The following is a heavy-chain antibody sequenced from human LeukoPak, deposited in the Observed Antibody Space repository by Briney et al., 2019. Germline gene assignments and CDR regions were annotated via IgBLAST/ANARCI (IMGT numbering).Heavy chain of an antibody. CDR3: ARELGVEMATIAVDY. CDR2: INPNSGGT. CDR1: GYTFTGYY. J-gene: IGHJ4*02. V-gene: IGHV1-2*02. Sequence: ASVKVSCKTSGYTFTGYYMHWVRQAPGQGLEWMGWINPNSGGTNHAQNFQGRVTMTRDTSISTAYMELSRLRSDDTAVYYCARELGVEMATIAVDYWGQGTLVTVSS. D-gene: IGHD5-24*01.